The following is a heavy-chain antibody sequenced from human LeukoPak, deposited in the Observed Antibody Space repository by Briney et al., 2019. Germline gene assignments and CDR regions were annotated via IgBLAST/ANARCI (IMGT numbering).Heavy chain of an antibody. J-gene: IGHJ4*02. V-gene: IGHV3-21*01. CDR3: AKDRSVGGSSWSLHSDY. CDR1: GFTFSSYS. CDR2: ISSSSSYI. D-gene: IGHD6-13*01. Sequence: PGGSLRLSCEASGFTFSSYSMNWVRQAPGKGLEWVSSISSSSSYIYYADSVKGRFTISRDNSKNTLYLQMNSLRAEDTAVYYCAKDRSVGGSSWSLHSDYWGQGTLVTVSS.